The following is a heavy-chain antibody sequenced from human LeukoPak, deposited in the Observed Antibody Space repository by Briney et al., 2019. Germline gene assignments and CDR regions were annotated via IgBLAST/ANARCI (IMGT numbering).Heavy chain of an antibody. CDR2: VEKDGREK. Sequence: GGSLRLSCAFSRFTLSGYWTSWVCHAPRKGLERVANVEKDGREKGYVGSVKGRFTISRDNAKNSLYLQMNSLRAEDTGVYYCVRDLGWFRFDHWGQGALVTVSS. V-gene: IGHV3-7*01. CDR1: RFTLSGYW. CDR3: VRDLGWFRFDH. J-gene: IGHJ4*02. D-gene: IGHD4-23*01.